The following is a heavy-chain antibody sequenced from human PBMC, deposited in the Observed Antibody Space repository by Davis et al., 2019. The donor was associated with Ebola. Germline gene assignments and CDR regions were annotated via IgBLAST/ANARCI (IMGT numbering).Heavy chain of an antibody. J-gene: IGHJ6*02. V-gene: IGHV3-9*01. D-gene: IGHD4-11*01. CDR3: AKSLTTVTRLRYYYGMDV. CDR1: GFTFSSYW. Sequence: SLKISCAASGFTFSSYWMHWVRQAPGKGLEWVSGISWNSGSIGYADSVKGRFTISRDNAKNSLYLQMNSLRAEDTALYYCAKSLTTVTRLRYYYGMDVWGQGTTVTVSS. CDR2: ISWNSGSI.